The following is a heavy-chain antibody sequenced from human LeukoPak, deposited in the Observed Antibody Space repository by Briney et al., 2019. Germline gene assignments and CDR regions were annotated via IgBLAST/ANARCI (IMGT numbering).Heavy chain of an antibody. Sequence: GGSLRLSCAASGFTFSSYAMHWVRQAPGKGLEWVAVISCDGSNKYYADSVKGRFTISRDNSKNTLYLQMNSLRAEDTAVYYCASHSDPPYWGQGTLVTVSS. J-gene: IGHJ4*02. V-gene: IGHV3-30-3*01. CDR2: ISCDGSNK. CDR3: ASHSDPPY. D-gene: IGHD3-10*01. CDR1: GFTFSSYA.